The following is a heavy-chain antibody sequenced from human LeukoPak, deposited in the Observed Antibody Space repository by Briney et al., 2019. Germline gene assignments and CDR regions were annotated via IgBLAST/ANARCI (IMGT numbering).Heavy chain of an antibody. Sequence: ASVKVSCKASGYTFTSYGIGWMRLVPGQGLEWMGRISVNNGNTIYAQNLQGRLTVTADTSTSTAYMELRSLRFDDTAVYFCARDRDGSGSQSYWGQGTLATVSS. CDR1: GYTFTSYG. CDR3: ARDRDGSGSQSY. J-gene: IGHJ4*02. D-gene: IGHD3-10*01. CDR2: ISVNNGNT. V-gene: IGHV1-18*04.